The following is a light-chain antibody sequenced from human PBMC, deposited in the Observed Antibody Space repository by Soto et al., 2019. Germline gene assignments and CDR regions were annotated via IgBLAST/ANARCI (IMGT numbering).Light chain of an antibody. CDR2: AAS. CDR1: QSIRSY. CDR3: QQSYSTPLT. J-gene: IGKJ4*01. Sequence: DIHMTQSPSSLSASVGDRVTITCRASQSIRSYLNWYQQKPGKAPKLLIYAASSLQSGVPSRFSGSGSGTDFTLTISSLQPEDFATYYCQQSYSTPLTFGGGTKVEIK. V-gene: IGKV1-39*01.